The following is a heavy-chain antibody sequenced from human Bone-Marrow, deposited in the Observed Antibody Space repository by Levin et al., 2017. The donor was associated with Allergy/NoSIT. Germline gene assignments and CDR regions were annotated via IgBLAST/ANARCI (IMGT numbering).Heavy chain of an antibody. CDR3: ATALKHQLALES. D-gene: IGHD2-2*01. J-gene: IGHJ4*02. CDR1: GLTVSDNY. CDR2: VYSGGSK. V-gene: IGHV3-53*01. Sequence: QDGGSLRLSCAVSGLTVSDNYMIWVRQPPGKGLEFLSVVYSGGSKHYAESVRDRCTVSRDTAQNTVSLRLDSLRGDDTAVYYCATALKHQLALESWGQGTLVTVSS.